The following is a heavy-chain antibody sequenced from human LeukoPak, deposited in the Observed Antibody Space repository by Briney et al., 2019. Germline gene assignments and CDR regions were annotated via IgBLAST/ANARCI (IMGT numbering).Heavy chain of an antibody. J-gene: IGHJ4*02. CDR2: INPSGGST. Sequence: GASVKVSCKASGYTFTSCYMHWVRQAPGQGLEWMGIINPSGGSTSYAQRFQGRVTMTRDTSTSTVYMELSSLRSEDTAVYYCARERRSGDSLDFDYWGQGTLVTVSP. D-gene: IGHD2-15*01. CDR3: ARERRSGDSLDFDY. CDR1: GYTFTSCY. V-gene: IGHV1-46*01.